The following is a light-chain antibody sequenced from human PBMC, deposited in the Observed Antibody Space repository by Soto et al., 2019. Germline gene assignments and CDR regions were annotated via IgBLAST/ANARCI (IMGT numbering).Light chain of an antibody. CDR3: QQSYSASMYS. CDR1: RSIGTY. J-gene: IGKJ2*01. V-gene: IGKV1-39*01. CDR2: GAS. Sequence: DLQMTQSPSSLSASVGDTVTITCRASRSIGTYLHWYQQKPGKAPKFVIYGASNLQSGVPSRFSGSGSGTDFTLTISSLQPEDFATYYCQQSYSASMYSFGQGTKLEIK.